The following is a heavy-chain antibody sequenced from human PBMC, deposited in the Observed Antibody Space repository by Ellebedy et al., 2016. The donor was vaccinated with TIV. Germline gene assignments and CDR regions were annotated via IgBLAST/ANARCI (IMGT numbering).Heavy chain of an antibody. V-gene: IGHV3-23*01. CDR3: AKDRTPGDGYWVFDY. D-gene: IGHD4-17*01. CDR2: IVGSVA. CDR1: GFTFRSYA. Sequence: PGGSLRLSCAASGFTFRSYAMAWVRQAPGKGLEWVAGIVGSVAERYADSVKVRFTISRDNSKTTVDLQMNSLRAEDTAVYFCAKDRTPGDGYWVFDYWGQGTLVTVSS. J-gene: IGHJ4*02.